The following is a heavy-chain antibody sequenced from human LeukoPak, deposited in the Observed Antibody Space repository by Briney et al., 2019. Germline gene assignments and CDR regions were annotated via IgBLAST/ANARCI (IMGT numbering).Heavy chain of an antibody. D-gene: IGHD2-8*01. J-gene: IGHJ6*03. CDR2: IIPIFGTA. Sequence: GASVKVSCKASGGTFSSYAISWVRQAPGQGLEWMGRIIPIFGTANYAQKFQGRVTITTDESTSTAYMELSSLRSEDTAVYYCARVRGYCTNGVCYTGGYYYMDVWGKGTTVTLSS. CDR3: ARVRGYCTNGVCYTGGYYYMDV. CDR1: GGTFSSYA. V-gene: IGHV1-69*05.